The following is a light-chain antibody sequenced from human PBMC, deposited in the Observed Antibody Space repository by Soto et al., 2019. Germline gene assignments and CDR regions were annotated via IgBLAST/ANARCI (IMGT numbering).Light chain of an antibody. V-gene: IGLV2-23*03. CDR1: SSDVGSYYL. CDR3: CSTAGSRTFV. J-gene: IGLJ1*01. CDR2: EGN. Sequence: QSVLTQPASVSWSPGHSITIACTGASSDVGSYYLVSWYQHHPGKAPKLIIYEGNERPSGVSNRFSGSKSGNTASLTISGLQAEDEADYYCCSTAGSRTFVFGAGTKVTV.